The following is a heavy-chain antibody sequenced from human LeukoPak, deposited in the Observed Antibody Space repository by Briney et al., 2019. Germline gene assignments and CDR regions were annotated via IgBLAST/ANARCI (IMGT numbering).Heavy chain of an antibody. CDR2: INSGSTYT. V-gene: IGHV3-21*01. CDR3: ARSLTTLTYEGY. CDR1: GFTFSSYM. J-gene: IGHJ4*02. D-gene: IGHD1-1*01. Sequence: GGSLRLSCAASGFTFSSYMMNWVRQAPGKGLEWVSSINSGSTYTYYTESVKGRFTVSRDNAKNSLFLQMNSLRAEDAAIYYCARSLTTLTYEGYWGQGTLVTVSS.